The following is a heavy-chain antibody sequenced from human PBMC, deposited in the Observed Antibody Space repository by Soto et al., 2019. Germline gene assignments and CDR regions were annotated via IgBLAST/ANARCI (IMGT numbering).Heavy chain of an antibody. CDR3: AKQRADYGSGADTFYFDS. V-gene: IGHV3-23*01. Sequence: GGSLRLSCTVSGVTLSNYAMNWVRQAPGKGLEWVSSLSGSGGTTYYADSVKGRFIISRDNSENTLYLLMNSLRAEDTALYYCAKQRADYGSGADTFYFDSWGQGALVTVSS. CDR2: LSGSGGTT. CDR1: GVTLSNYA. J-gene: IGHJ4*02. D-gene: IGHD3-10*01.